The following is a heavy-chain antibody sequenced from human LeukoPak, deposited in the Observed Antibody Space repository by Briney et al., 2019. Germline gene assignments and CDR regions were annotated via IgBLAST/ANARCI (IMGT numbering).Heavy chain of an antibody. Sequence: GASVKVSCRASGYTFSIYGISWVRHAPGQGLEWMGWISAYNGNTNYAHKLQVRVTTTTDTSTSTAYIELRSLRSDATAAYYCARDKGLWFGELFFDSWGQGTLVTVSS. V-gene: IGHV1-18*01. CDR1: GYTFSIYG. CDR3: ARDKGLWFGELFFDS. D-gene: IGHD3-10*01. CDR2: ISAYNGNT. J-gene: IGHJ4*02.